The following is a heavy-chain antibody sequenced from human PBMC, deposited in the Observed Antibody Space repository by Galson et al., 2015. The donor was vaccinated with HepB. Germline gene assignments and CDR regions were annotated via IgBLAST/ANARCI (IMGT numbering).Heavy chain of an antibody. J-gene: IGHJ6*03. CDR2: IIPIFGTA. D-gene: IGHD3-3*01. V-gene: IGHV1-69*13. CDR3: ARDLTKGTDFWSGYYYMDV. CDR1: GGTFSSYA. Sequence: SVKVSCKASGGTFSSYAISWVRQAPGQGLEWMGGIIPIFGTANYAQKFQGRVTITADESTSTAYMELSSLRSEDTAVYYCARDLTKGTDFWSGYYYMDVWGKGTTVTVSS.